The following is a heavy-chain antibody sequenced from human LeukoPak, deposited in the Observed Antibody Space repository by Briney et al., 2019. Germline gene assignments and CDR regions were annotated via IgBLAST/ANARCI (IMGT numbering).Heavy chain of an antibody. D-gene: IGHD3-9*01. Sequence: GASVKVSCKASGYTFTGYYMHWVRQAPGQGLEWMGWINPNSGGTNYAQKFQGRVTMTRDTSISTAYMELSRLRSDDTAVYYCVRMVNYDILTGLGYWGQGTLVTVSS. CDR2: INPNSGGT. CDR3: VRMVNYDILTGLGY. V-gene: IGHV1-2*02. CDR1: GYTFTGYY. J-gene: IGHJ4*02.